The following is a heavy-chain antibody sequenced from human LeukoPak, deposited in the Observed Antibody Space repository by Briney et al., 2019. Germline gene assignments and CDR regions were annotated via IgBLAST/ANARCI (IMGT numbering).Heavy chain of an antibody. D-gene: IGHD1-26*01. V-gene: IGHV3-20*04. CDR1: GVTFDDYA. J-gene: IGHJ5*02. CDR2: INWNGGST. CDR3: ARGWESWFDP. Sequence: GGSLRLSCAASGVTFDDYAMGWVHQAPGKGLEWVSGINWNGGSTGYADSVKGRFIISRDNAKNSLYLQMNSLRAEDTALYYCARGWESWFDPWGQGTLVTVSS.